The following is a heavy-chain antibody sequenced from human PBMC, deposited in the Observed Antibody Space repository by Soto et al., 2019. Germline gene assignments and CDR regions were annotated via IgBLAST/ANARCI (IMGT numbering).Heavy chain of an antibody. D-gene: IGHD5-18*01. CDR1: GYTFSTYG. V-gene: IGHV1-18*04. CDR3: AGSYSYGSYWYFDD. CDR2: ITVSNGNT. Sequence: QGQLVQSGAEVKKPGASVKVSCKASGYTFSTYGVSWVRQAPGQGLEWMGWITVSNGNTNYIDNLQGRVTMTTDTSTNTAYMELWRLRSDDTAVYYCAGSYSYGSYWYFDDWGQGTLVIVSS. J-gene: IGHJ4*02.